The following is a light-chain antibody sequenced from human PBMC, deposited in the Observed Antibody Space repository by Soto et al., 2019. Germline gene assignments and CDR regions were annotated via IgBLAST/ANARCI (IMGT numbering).Light chain of an antibody. J-gene: IGKJ1*01. V-gene: IGKV1-6*01. CDR3: LQDYNYPWT. CDR2: AAS. Sequence: AIQMTQSPSALSASVVDRVTISCRASQGIGDDLGWYQQRPGKAPKLLISAASSLQSGVPTRFSGSGSGTEFTLTITSLQPEDFATYYCLQDYNYPWTFGQGTKVEIK. CDR1: QGIGDD.